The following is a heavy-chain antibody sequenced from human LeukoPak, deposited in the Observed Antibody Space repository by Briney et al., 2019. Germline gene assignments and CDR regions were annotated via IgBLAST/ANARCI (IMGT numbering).Heavy chain of an antibody. D-gene: IGHD1-26*01. CDR2: ISAGNGIT. CDR1: GYTFTSYD. J-gene: IGHJ4*02. V-gene: IGHV1-3*01. CDR3: ARDSGSGNNDY. Sequence: ASVKVSCTASGYTFTSYDIHWVRPAPGQRLERMGWISAGNGITKYSQNFQGRVTFISNTSATTAFMELSSLRSEDAAVYYCARDSGSGNNDYWGQGTLVTVSS.